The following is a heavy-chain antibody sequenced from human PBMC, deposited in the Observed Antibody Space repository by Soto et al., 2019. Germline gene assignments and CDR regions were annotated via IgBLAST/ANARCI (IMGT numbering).Heavy chain of an antibody. CDR3: ARAGGFEVVTIFDY. CDR1: GGSIRIYS. D-gene: IGHD3-3*01. J-gene: IGHJ4*02. V-gene: IGHV4-4*07. CDR2: IYASGTT. Sequence: SENRSLTCTDSGGSIRIYSSSWIRQPAGKGLEYIGRIYASGTTNYNPSLKSRVTMSVDAFENQFSLRLTSVTAADTAVYYCARAGGFEVVTIFDYWGRGNLVTVSS.